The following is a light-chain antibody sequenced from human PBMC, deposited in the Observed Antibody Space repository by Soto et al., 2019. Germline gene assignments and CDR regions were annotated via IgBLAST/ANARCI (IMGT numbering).Light chain of an antibody. J-gene: IGKJ1*01. CDR2: GAS. CDR3: HQNYVIPWT. Sequence: DIQMTQSPSSLSASVGDRVTITCRASQSIRIHLNWYQQKPGKAPKLLIYGASSLQSGVPSRFSGSRSGTDFTLTISSLQPEDFATYCCHQNYVIPWTFGLGTMVEMK. V-gene: IGKV1-39*01. CDR1: QSIRIH.